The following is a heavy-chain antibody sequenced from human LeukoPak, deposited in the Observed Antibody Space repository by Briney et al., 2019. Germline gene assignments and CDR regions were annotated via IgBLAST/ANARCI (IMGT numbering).Heavy chain of an antibody. CDR3: ARDYSVAGRYYFDY. D-gene: IGHD6-19*01. V-gene: IGHV1-69*13. J-gene: IGHJ4*02. CDR1: GGTFSSYA. Sequence: ASVKVSCKASGGTFSSYAISWVRQAPGQGLECMGGIIPIFGTANYAQKFQGRVTITADESTSTAYMELCSLRSEDTAVYYCARDYSVAGRYYFDYWGQGTLVTVSS. CDR2: IIPIFGTA.